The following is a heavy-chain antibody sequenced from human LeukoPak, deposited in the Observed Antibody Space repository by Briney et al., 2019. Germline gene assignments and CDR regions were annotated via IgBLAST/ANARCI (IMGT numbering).Heavy chain of an antibody. CDR3: ARIAVVPAAISAYFDY. V-gene: IGHV3-11*01. Sequence: TGGSLRLSCAASGFTFSDYYMSWIRQAPGKGLEWVSYISSSGSTIYYADSVKGRFTISRDNAKNSLYLQMNSLRAEDTAVYYCARIAVVPAAISAYFDYWGQGTLVTVSS. CDR1: GFTFSDYY. CDR2: ISSSGSTI. J-gene: IGHJ4*02. D-gene: IGHD2-2*02.